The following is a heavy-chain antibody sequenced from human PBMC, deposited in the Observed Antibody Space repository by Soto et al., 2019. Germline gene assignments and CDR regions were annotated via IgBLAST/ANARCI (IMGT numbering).Heavy chain of an antibody. D-gene: IGHD2-21*02. V-gene: IGHV3-23*01. J-gene: IGHJ4*02. Sequence: SWVRQAPGKGLEWVSAISGSGGSTYYADSVKGRFTISRDNSKNTLYLQMNSLRAEDTAVYYCAKKRYIVVVTAAVDYWGQGTLVTVSS. CDR3: AKKRYIVVVTAAVDY. CDR2: ISGSGGST.